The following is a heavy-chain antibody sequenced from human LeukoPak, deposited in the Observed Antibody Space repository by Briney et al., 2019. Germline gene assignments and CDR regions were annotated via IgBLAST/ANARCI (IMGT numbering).Heavy chain of an antibody. Sequence: GGSLRLSCAASGFTFSSYGMHWVRQAPGKGLEWVAFIRYDGSNKYYADSVKGRFTISRDNSKNTLYLQMNGLRAEDVAVYYCAKDRGLRYFDWFFDYWGQGTLVTVSS. CDR2: IRYDGSNK. CDR3: AKDRGLRYFDWFFDY. CDR1: GFTFSSYG. J-gene: IGHJ4*02. D-gene: IGHD3-9*01. V-gene: IGHV3-30*02.